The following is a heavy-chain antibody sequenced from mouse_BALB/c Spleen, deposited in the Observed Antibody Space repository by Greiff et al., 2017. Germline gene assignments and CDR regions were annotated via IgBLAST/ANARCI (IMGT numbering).Heavy chain of an antibody. CDR2: ISSGSSTI. J-gene: IGHJ3*01. CDR3: ARWGLWVN. CDR1: GFTFSSFG. Sequence: EVQLVESGGGLVQPGGSRKLSCAASGFTFSSFGMHWVRQAPEKGLEWVAYISSGSSTIYYADTVKGRFTISRDNPKNTLFLQMTSLRSEDTAMYDCARWGLWVNWGQGTLVTVSA. V-gene: IGHV5-17*02. D-gene: IGHD2-14*01.